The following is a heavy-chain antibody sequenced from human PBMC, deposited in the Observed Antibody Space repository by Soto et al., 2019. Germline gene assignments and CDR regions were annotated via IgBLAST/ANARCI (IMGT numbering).Heavy chain of an antibody. CDR1: GGSFRGYY. V-gene: IGHV4-34*01. D-gene: IGHD4-17*01. J-gene: IGHJ3*02. Sequence: QVQLQQWGAGLLKPSETLSLTCAVYGGSFRGYYWSWIRQPPGKGLEWIGEINHSGSTNYNPYLKIQDTKTVDTSKPQFSLKLSSVTAADTAMYYCASRMTTVTKAVNICGQGTIVTVSS. CDR3: ASRMTTVTKAVNI. CDR2: INHSGST.